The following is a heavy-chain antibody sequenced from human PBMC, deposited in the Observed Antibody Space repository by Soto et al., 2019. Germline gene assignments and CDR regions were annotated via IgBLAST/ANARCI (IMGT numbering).Heavy chain of an antibody. CDR1: GFTFNTYC. Sequence: EVQLVESGGGLVRPGGSLRLSCAASGFTFNTYCMSWVRQAPGKWLEWVANITQDGSEKYYVDSVKGRFTISRDNAENSVYLQMNSVRAEDTAVYFCTGGECNSETYSCFDYWGQGTLVTVSS. J-gene: IGHJ4*02. V-gene: IGHV3-7*01. D-gene: IGHD1-26*01. CDR3: TGGECNSETYSCFDY. CDR2: ITQDGSEK.